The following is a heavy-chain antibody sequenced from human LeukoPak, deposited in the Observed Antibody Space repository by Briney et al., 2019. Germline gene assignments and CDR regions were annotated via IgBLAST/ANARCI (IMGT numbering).Heavy chain of an antibody. D-gene: IGHD6-19*01. V-gene: IGHV1-2*06. CDR3: ARLSSGWYSGVGFIDY. CDR1: GYTFTGNY. J-gene: IGHJ4*02. CDR2: MNPNSGGT. Sequence: ASVKVSCKASGYTFTGNYMHWVRQAPGQGLEWMGRMNPNSGGTDYAQTFQGRVTMTRDTSITTAYMELGRLRSDDTAVYYCARLSSGWYSGVGFIDYWGQGTLVTVSS.